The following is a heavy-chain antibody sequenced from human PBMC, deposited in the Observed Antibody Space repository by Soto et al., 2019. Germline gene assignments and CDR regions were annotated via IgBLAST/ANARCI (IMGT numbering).Heavy chain of an antibody. D-gene: IGHD5-18*01. CDR1: GFTFSAYS. Sequence: EVQLVESGGGLVKPGGSLRLSCVASGFTFSAYSRSWVRQAPGQGLEWVSSITSSSTYIYYTRSVEGRFTISRDDAKNSLHLQMNSLRAEDTAVYYCARDLLEGYGHARQPDYWGQGTLVTVSS. CDR3: ARDLLEGYGHARQPDY. CDR2: ITSSSTYI. V-gene: IGHV3-21*06. J-gene: IGHJ4*02.